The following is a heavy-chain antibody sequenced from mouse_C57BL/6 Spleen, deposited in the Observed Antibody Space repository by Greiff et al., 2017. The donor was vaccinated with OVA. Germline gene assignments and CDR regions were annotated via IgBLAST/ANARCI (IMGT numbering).Heavy chain of an antibody. D-gene: IGHD1-1*01. V-gene: IGHV5-9-1*02. J-gene: IGHJ2*01. Sequence: EVKVVESGEGLVKPGGSLKLSCAASGFTFSSYAMSWVRQTPEKRLEWVAYISSGGDYIYYADTVKGRFTISRDNARNTLYLQMSSLKSEDTAMYYCTREGSSYNFDYWGQGTTLTVSS. CDR3: TREGSSYNFDY. CDR2: ISSGGDYI. CDR1: GFTFSSYA.